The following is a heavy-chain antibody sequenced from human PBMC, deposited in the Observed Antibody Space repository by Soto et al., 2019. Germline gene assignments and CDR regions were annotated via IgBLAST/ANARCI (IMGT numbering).Heavy chain of an antibody. J-gene: IGHJ4*02. CDR2: IYYSGST. CDR3: ARARRVATNFDY. D-gene: IGHD5-12*01. CDR1: GGSISSYY. V-gene: IGHV4-59*01. Sequence: PSETLSLTCTVSGGSISSYYWSWIRQPPGKGLEWIGYIYYSGSTNYNPSLKSRVTISVDTSKNQFSLKLSSVTAADTAVYYCARARRVATNFDYWGQGTLVTVSS.